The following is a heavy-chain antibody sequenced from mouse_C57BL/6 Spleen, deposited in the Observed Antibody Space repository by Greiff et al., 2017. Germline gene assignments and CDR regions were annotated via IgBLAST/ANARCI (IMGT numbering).Heavy chain of an antibody. J-gene: IGHJ2*01. Sequence: QVQLQQSGAELVKPGASVKISCKASGYAFSSYWMNWVKQRPGKGLEWIGQIYPGDGDTNYNGKFKGKATLTADKSSSTAYMQLSSLTSEDSAVYFCARGIPVDYFDYWGQGTTLTVSS. V-gene: IGHV1-80*01. CDR2: IYPGDGDT. CDR3: ARGIPVDYFDY. CDR1: GYAFSSYW. D-gene: IGHD1-1*01.